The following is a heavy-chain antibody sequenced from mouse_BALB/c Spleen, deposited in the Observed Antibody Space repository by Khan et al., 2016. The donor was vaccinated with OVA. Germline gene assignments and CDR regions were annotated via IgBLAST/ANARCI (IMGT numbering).Heavy chain of an antibody. V-gene: IGHV3-2*02. Sequence: EVQLLETGPGLVKPSQSLSLTCTVTGYSITSGYGWNWLRQFPGNKLEWMGYISYSGSPNYNPSLKSRISITRDTYKKQFFLQLNSVTTEDTATYYCARTARIKYWGQGTTLTVSS. D-gene: IGHD1-2*01. CDR2: ISYSGSP. J-gene: IGHJ2*01. CDR3: ARTARIKY. CDR1: GYSITSGYG.